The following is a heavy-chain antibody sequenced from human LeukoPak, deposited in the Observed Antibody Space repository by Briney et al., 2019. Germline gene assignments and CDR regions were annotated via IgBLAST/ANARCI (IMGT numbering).Heavy chain of an antibody. Sequence: SETLSLTCTVSPDSTTSNFWSWVRQPPGKGLEWIGGIHRSGSTNYNPSLQSRVTISIDRSKNQIALELSSVTAADTAVYYCAREIVGGFNPGAYWGQGTLVTVSS. CDR3: AREIVGGFNPGAY. CDR1: PDSTTSNF. V-gene: IGHV4-4*02. J-gene: IGHJ4*02. D-gene: IGHD1-14*01. CDR2: IHRSGST.